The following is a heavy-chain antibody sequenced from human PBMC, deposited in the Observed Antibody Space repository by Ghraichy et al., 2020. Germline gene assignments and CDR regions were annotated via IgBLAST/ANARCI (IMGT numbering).Heavy chain of an antibody. D-gene: IGHD3-16*01. CDR3: ARVGGGTAFAPFEH. CDR2: IIPIFDAA. J-gene: IGHJ4*02. CDR1: EGAFASYA. Sequence: SVKVSCKTAEGAFASYAFSWVRKAPGQGLDWMGGIIPIFDAARYAQKWRGRLTITADKSTNTTCMELSSLTSEDTAVYYCARVGGGTAFAPFEHWGQGTLITVSS. V-gene: IGHV1-69*06.